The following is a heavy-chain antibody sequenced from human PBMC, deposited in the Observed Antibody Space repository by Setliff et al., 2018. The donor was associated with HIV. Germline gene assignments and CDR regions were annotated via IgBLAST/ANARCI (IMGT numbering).Heavy chain of an antibody. D-gene: IGHD2-8*01. CDR1: RGSISSTSHY. CDR3: AGEIAPAARLPNVGGPPPPGYYHYMDV. V-gene: IGHV4-39*06. Sequence: SETLSLTCIVSRGSISSTSHYWGWVRQSPGRRLEWIGSIYYSGRTYYNPSLKSRVTMSVDTSTNQFTLDLTSVTAADTAVYFCAGEIAPAARLPNVGGPPPPGYYHYMDVWGKGTTVTVSS. CDR2: IYYSGRT. J-gene: IGHJ6*03.